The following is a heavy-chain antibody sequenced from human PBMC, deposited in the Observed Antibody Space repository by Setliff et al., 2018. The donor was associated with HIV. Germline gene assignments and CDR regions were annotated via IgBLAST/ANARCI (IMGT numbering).Heavy chain of an antibody. CDR1: GFTFNTYW. CDR3: ARDRRYYNFWSGYSPYYFDS. D-gene: IGHD3-3*01. CDR2: IKQDGSEK. Sequence: GGSLRLSCAASGFTFNTYWMTWVRQAPGKGLEWVANIKQDGSEKYYADSVEGRFTISRDNAKNSLYLHMSSLRGEDTAIYYCARDRRYYNFWSGYSPYYFDSWGQGTLVT. J-gene: IGHJ4*02. V-gene: IGHV3-7*01.